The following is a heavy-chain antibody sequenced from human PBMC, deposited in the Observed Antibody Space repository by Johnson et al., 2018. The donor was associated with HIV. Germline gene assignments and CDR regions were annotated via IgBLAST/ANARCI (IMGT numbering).Heavy chain of an antibody. CDR1: GFTFSSYA. J-gene: IGHJ3*02. V-gene: IGHV3-64*01. Sequence: VQLMESGGGVVQPGRSLRLSCAASGFTFSSYAMHWVRQAPGKGLEYVSAISSNGGSTYYANSVKGRFTISRDNSKNTRYLQMGSLRAEDMAVYYCARVTGTANAFDIWGQGTMVTVSS. CDR2: ISSNGGST. D-gene: IGHD1-14*01. CDR3: ARVTGTANAFDI.